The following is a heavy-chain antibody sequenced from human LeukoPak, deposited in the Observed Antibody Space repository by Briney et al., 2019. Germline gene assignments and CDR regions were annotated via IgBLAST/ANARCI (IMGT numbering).Heavy chain of an antibody. CDR2: IIPVFGTS. Sequence: ASVKVSCKASGGTFSSYAINWVRQAPGQGLEWMGGIIPVFGTSNYAQKFQGRVTITADESTRTAYMELSSLRSEDTAIYYCARDNSVGDNAWWFDPWGQGTLVTVSS. D-gene: IGHD1-26*01. V-gene: IGHV1-69*13. J-gene: IGHJ5*02. CDR3: ARDNSVGDNAWWFDP. CDR1: GGTFSSYA.